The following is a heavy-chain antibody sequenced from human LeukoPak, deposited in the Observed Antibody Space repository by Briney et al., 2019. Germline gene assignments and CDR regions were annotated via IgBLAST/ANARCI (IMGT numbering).Heavy chain of an antibody. CDR1: GYTFTDYY. CDR3: ATEKHVDIVATGEAFDI. D-gene: IGHD5-12*01. CDR2: INPHSGGT. Sequence: EASVKVSCKASGYTFTDYYMHWVRQAPGQGLEWMGWINPHSGGTDHAQKFQGRVTMTRDTSISTAYMELSRLRSDDTAVYYCATEKHVDIVATGEAFDIWGQGTMVTVSS. J-gene: IGHJ3*02. V-gene: IGHV1-2*02.